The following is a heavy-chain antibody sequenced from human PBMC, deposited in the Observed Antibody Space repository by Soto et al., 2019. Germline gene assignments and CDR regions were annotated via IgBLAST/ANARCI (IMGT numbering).Heavy chain of an antibody. J-gene: IGHJ5*02. CDR2: INPNSGGT. CDR3: ARDETYYDILTGNNWFDP. Sequence: ASVKVSCKASGYTFTGYYMHWVRLAPGQGLEWMGWINPNSGGTNYAQKFQGRVTMTRDTSISTAYMELSRLRSDDTAVYYCARDETYYDILTGNNWFDPWGQGTLVTVSS. CDR1: GYTFTGYY. D-gene: IGHD3-9*01. V-gene: IGHV1-2*02.